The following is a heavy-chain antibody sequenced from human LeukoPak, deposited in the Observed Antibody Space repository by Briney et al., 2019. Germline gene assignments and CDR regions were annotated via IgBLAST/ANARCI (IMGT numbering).Heavy chain of an antibody. CDR3: ARDRSNWKYVDWFDP. CDR2: INPNSGGT. J-gene: IGHJ5*02. CDR1: GYTFTGYY. V-gene: IGHV1-2*02. Sequence: ASAKVSCKASGYTFTGYYMHWVRQAPGQGLEWMGWINPNSGGTNYAQKFQGRVTMTRDTSISTAYMELSRLRSDDTAVYYCARDRSNWKYVDWFDPWGQGTLITVSS. D-gene: IGHD1-7*01.